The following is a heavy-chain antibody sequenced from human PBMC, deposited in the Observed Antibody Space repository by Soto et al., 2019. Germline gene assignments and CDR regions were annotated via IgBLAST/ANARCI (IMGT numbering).Heavy chain of an antibody. CDR3: ARDLGRSSGYFDY. CDR2: IYYSGST. J-gene: IGHJ4*02. CDR1: GGSVSSGSYY. V-gene: IGHV4-61*01. Sequence: SETLSLTCTVSGGSVSSGSYYWSWIRQPPGKGLEWIGYIYYSGSTNYNPSLKSRVTISVDTSKNQFSLKLSSVTAADTAVYYCARDLGRSSGYFDYWGQGTLVTVSS. D-gene: IGHD3-22*01.